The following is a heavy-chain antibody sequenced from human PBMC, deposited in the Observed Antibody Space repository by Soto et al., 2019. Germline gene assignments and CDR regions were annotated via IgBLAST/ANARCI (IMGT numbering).Heavy chain of an antibody. J-gene: IGHJ6*02. CDR3: ARQGSWPYYYYGLDV. Sequence: QVQLVQSGPEVRKPGASVKVSCEASGYTFTTSGISWVRQVPGQGLEWMGWISTYNGDTNSAQNFQGRVLMTADTSTDTAYMELISLKSDDTAVYYGARQGSWPYYYYGLDVWGQGTTVTVSS. V-gene: IGHV1-18*01. CDR1: GYTFTTSG. D-gene: IGHD1-26*01. CDR2: ISTYNGDT.